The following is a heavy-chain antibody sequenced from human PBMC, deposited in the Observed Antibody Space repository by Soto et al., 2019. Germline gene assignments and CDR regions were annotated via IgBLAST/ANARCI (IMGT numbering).Heavy chain of an antibody. V-gene: IGHV3-64D*08. D-gene: IGHD6-6*01. CDR3: VKGPHGIAAHLGGAFDI. Sequence: GGSLRLSCSASGFTFSSYAMHWVRQAPGKGLEYVSAISSNGGSTYYADSVKGRFTIPRDNSKNTLYLQMSSLRAEDTAVYYCVKGPHGIAAHLGGAFDIWGQGTMVTVSS. CDR1: GFTFSSYA. CDR2: ISSNGGST. J-gene: IGHJ3*02.